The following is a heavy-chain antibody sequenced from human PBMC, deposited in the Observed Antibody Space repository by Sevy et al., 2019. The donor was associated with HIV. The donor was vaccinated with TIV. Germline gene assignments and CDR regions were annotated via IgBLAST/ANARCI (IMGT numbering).Heavy chain of an antibody. CDR3: TRWKGGQSIFEY. V-gene: IGHV3-49*04. J-gene: IGHJ4*02. Sequence: GGSLRLSCTTSGFTFGDFTMNWVRPAPGKGLEWVAFVKSDGTLNHAASVKGRFTMSRDDSKGIAYLQMNDLKSEDTGVYCCTRWKGGQSIFEYWGQGALVTVSS. CDR2: VKSDGTL. D-gene: IGHD1-1*01. CDR1: GFTFGDFT.